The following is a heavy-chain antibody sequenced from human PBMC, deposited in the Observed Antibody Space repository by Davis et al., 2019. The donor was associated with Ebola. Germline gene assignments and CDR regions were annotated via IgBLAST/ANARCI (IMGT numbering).Heavy chain of an antibody. Sequence: GESLKISCAASGFTFSSYWMSWVRQAPGKGLEWVANIKQDGSEKYYVDSVKGRFTISGDNAKNSLYLQMNSLRAEDTAVYYCARGGYCSGGDCYRRELDYWGQGTLVTVSS. J-gene: IGHJ4*02. CDR3: ARGGYCSGGDCYRRELDY. CDR2: IKQDGSEK. CDR1: GFTFSSYW. V-gene: IGHV3-7*03. D-gene: IGHD2-15*01.